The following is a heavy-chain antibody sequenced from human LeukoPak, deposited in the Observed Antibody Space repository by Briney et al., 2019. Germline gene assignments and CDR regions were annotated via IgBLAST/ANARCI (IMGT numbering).Heavy chain of an antibody. CDR2: ISYDGSNK. CDR1: GFTFSSYG. D-gene: IGHD2-15*01. CDR3: AKDLYCSGGSCYSGVYGDYAXXY. J-gene: IGHJ4*01. Sequence: QTGGSLRRSCAASGFTFSSYGMHWVRQAPGKGLEWVAVISYDGSNKYYADSVKGRFTISRDNSKNTLYLQMNSLRAEDTAVYYCAKDLYCSGGSCYSGVYGDYAXXYWGXXTLXTVSS. V-gene: IGHV3-30*18.